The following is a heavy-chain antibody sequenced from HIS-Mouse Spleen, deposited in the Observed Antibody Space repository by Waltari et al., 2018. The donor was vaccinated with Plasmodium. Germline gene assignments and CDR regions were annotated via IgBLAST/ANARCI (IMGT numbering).Heavy chain of an antibody. Sequence: EVQLVESGGGLVQPGGSLRLFCAASGFTFSCYWMSWVRQAPGKGLEWVANIKQDGSEKYYVDSVKGRFTISRDNAKNSLYLQMNSRRAEDTAVYYCASSWYWYFDLWGRGTLVTVSS. CDR2: IKQDGSEK. J-gene: IGHJ2*01. CDR1: GFTFSCYW. D-gene: IGHD6-13*01. V-gene: IGHV3-7*01. CDR3: ASSWYWYFDL.